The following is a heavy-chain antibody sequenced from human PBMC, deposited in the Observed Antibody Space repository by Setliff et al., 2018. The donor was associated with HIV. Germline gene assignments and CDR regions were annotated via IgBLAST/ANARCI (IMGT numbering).Heavy chain of an antibody. CDR3: ARVRLELRQYWFDS. Sequence: ETLSLTCAVYGGSFSDYYWSWIRQPPGKGLEWIGEINHSGSTNCNPSLKRRVTISVDTSKNQFSLKLNSVTAADTAVYYCARVRLELRQYWFDSWGQGSPVTVSS. V-gene: IGHV4-34*01. D-gene: IGHD1-7*01. CDR2: INHSGST. J-gene: IGHJ5*01. CDR1: GGSFSDYY.